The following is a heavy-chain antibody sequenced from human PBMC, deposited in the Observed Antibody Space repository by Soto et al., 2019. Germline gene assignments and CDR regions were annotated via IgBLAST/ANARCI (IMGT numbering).Heavy chain of an antibody. J-gene: IGHJ3*02. CDR3: ARALWFGELSPEGQDAFDI. D-gene: IGHD3-10*01. CDR2: IIPIFGTA. V-gene: IGHV1-69*01. CDR1: GVTFSSYA. Sequence: QVQLVQSGAEVKKPGSSVKVSCKASGVTFSSYAISWVRQAPGQGREGMGGIIPIFGTANYAQKFQGRVTITADESTSTAYMERSSLRSEDTAVYYCARALWFGELSPEGQDAFDIWGQGTLVNVSS.